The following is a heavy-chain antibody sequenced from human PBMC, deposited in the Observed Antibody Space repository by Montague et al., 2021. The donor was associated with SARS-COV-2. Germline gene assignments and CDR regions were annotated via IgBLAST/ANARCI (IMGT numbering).Heavy chain of an antibody. Sequence: SETLSLTCTVSGGSISSSSYYWGWIRQPPGKGLEWIGSIYYSGSTYYNPSLKSRVTISVDTSKNQFSLKLSSVTAADTAVYYCARHSGRDTIFGVVITPDAFDIWGQGTMVTVPS. J-gene: IGHJ3*02. D-gene: IGHD3-3*01. V-gene: IGHV4-39*01. CDR3: ARHSGRDTIFGVVITPDAFDI. CDR2: IYYSGST. CDR1: GGSISSSSYY.